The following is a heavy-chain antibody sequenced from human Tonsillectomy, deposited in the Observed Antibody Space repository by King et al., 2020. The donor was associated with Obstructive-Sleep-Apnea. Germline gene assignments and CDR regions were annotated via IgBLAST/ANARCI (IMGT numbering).Heavy chain of an antibody. CDR2: ISSTTSAN. CDR3: AGGSGWLDY. CDR1: GFTFSDYY. J-gene: IGHJ4*02. V-gene: IGHV3-11*01. D-gene: IGHD6-19*01. Sequence: VQLVESGGGLVKPGGSLRLSCAASGFTFSDYYMNWIRQASGKGLEWVSYISSTTSANYYADSVKGRFTISRDNAKNSLLLQMNSLRADDTAVYYCAGGSGWLDYWGQGTLVTVSS.